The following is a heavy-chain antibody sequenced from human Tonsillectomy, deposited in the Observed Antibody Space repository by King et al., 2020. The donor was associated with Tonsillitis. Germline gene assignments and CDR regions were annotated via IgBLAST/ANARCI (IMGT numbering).Heavy chain of an antibody. CDR1: GGTFSSNA. Sequence: VQLVQSGDAVKKPGSSVKVSCKASGGTFSSNAISWVRQAPGQGLEWMGRIIPILGIANYAHKFQGRVTITADQYTSTAYMELSSLRSEATAVYYGARAPQGYDFWGCYYTGPIDIWGQGTMVTVSS. D-gene: IGHD3-3*01. CDR2: IIPILGIA. V-gene: IGHV1-69*04. CDR3: ARAPQGYDFWGCYYTGPIDI. J-gene: IGHJ3*02.